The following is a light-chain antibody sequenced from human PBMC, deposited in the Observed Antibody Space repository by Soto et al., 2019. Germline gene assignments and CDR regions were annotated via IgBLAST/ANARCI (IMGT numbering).Light chain of an antibody. CDR3: QQSYSTPRT. Sequence: DIQMTQSPSSLSASVGDRVTITCRASQRIATYLNWYQQKPGKAPELLIYAASSLQSGVPSTFSGSGSGTDFNLTISSLQPDDFATYYCQQSYSTPRTFGQGTKREI. CDR2: AAS. J-gene: IGKJ2*01. V-gene: IGKV1-39*01. CDR1: QRIATY.